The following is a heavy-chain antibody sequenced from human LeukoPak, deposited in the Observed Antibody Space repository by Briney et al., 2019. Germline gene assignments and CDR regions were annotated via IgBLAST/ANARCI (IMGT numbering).Heavy chain of an antibody. CDR1: GGTFSSYA. CDR3: AYSGSYLDAFDI. Sequence: GASVKVSCTASGGTFSSYAISWVRQAPGQGLEWMGGIIPIFGTANYAQKFQGRVTITADESTSTAYMELSSLRSEDTAVYYCAYSGSYLDAFDIWGQGTMVTVSS. D-gene: IGHD1-26*01. CDR2: IIPIFGTA. J-gene: IGHJ3*02. V-gene: IGHV1-69*13.